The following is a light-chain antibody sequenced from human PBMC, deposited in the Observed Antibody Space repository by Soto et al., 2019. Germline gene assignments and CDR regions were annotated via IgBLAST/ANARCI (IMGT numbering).Light chain of an antibody. J-gene: IGKJ4*01. CDR1: QLLLHINGYNY. CDR2: LGS. Sequence: DIVVTQSPLSLPVTRGEPASISCSASQLLLHINGYNYLDWYLQKPWQSPQLLIYLGSNRASGVPDRFSGSGSGTDFTLKISRVEAEDVGVYYCMQALQTPLTFGGGTKVDIK. CDR3: MQALQTPLT. V-gene: IGKV2-28*01.